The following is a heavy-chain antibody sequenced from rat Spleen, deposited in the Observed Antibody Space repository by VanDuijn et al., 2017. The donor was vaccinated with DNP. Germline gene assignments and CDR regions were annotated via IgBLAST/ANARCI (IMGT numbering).Heavy chain of an antibody. CDR3: TREGYYSTLNYFDY. CDR2: ISSGGST. Sequence: QVQLQESGPGLVQPSQTLSLTCSVSGFSLNSYGVSWVRQPPGKGLEWIAAISSGGSTYYNSALKSRLSINRDTSKSQVFLKMNSLQTEDTAIYFCTREGYYSTLNYFDYWGQGVMVTVSS. V-gene: IGHV2S12*01. D-gene: IGHD1-2*01. CDR1: GFSLNSYG. J-gene: IGHJ2*01.